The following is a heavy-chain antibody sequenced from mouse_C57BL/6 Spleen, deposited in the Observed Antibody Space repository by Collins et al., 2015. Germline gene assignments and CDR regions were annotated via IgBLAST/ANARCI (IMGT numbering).Heavy chain of an antibody. D-gene: IGHD1-1*01. CDR1: GYSFTGYF. J-gene: IGHJ2*01. Sequence: EVQLQQSGPELVKPGDSVKISCKASGYSFTGYFMNWVMQSHGKSLEWIGRINPYNGDTFYNQKFKGKATLTVDKSSSTAHMELRSLTSEDSAVYYCARRYYGSSYDYFDYWGQGTTLTVSS. CDR3: ARRYYGSSYDYFDY. CDR2: INPYNGDT. V-gene: IGHV1-20*01.